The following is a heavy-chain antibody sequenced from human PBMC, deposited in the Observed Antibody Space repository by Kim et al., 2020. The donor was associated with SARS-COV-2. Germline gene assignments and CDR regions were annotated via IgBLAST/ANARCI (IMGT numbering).Heavy chain of an antibody. CDR1: GYTFTSYG. CDR2: ISAYNGNT. J-gene: IGHJ5*02. V-gene: IGHV1-18*01. CDR3: ARTYSSSDAGTWFDP. Sequence: ASVKVSCKASGYTFTSYGISWVRQAPGQGLEWMGWISAYNGNTNYAQKLQGRDTMTTDTSTSTAYMELRSLRSDDTAVYYCARTYSSSDAGTWFDPWGQGTLVTVSS. D-gene: IGHD6-13*01.